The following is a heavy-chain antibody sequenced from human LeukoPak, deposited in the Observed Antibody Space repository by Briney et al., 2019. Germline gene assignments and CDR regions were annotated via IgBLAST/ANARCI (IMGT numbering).Heavy chain of an antibody. CDR1: GGSISSYY. CDR3: ARNGESDCGGDCYGYYYYGMDV. J-gene: IGHJ6*04. Sequence: SETLSLTCTVSGGSISSYYWSWIRQPPGKGLEWIGYIYYSGSTNYSPSLKSRVTISVDTSKNQFSLKLSSVTAADTAVYYCARNGESDCGGDCYGYYYYGMDVWGKGTTVTVSS. V-gene: IGHV4-59*01. CDR2: IYYSGST. D-gene: IGHD2-21*02.